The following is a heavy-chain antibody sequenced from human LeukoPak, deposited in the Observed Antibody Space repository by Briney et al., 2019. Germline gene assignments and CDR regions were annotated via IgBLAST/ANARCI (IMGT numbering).Heavy chain of an antibody. CDR1: GGSMRSTSDH. V-gene: IGHV4-39*01. J-gene: IGHJ4*02. CDR3: ARHFRYCTTTSCPPSPSFDY. D-gene: IGHD2-2*01. Sequence: SETLSLTCTVSGGSMRSTSDHWGWIRQAPGKGLEWSGTIDYSGTTYYNPSLKRRVTKSVDTSKNQFSLHLGSVTAADTAVYYCARHFRYCTTTSCPPSPSFDYWGQGTLVTVSS. CDR2: IDYSGTT.